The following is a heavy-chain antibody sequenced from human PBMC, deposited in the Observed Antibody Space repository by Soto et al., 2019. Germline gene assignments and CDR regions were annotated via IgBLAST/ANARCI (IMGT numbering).Heavy chain of an antibody. CDR1: GFTFSDYA. CDR3: AAPRDEYGSGISWFTYGMDV. CDR2: LNGAGGST. V-gene: IGHV3-23*01. Sequence: PGGSLRLSCLASGFTFSDYAMTWVRHVPGRGLEWVSSLNGAGGSTYYADPVRGRFTISRDNSQNTLFLQMNRLTVDDTAIYYCAAPRDEYGSGISWFTYGMDVWGQGTTATVSS. D-gene: IGHD3-10*01. J-gene: IGHJ6*02.